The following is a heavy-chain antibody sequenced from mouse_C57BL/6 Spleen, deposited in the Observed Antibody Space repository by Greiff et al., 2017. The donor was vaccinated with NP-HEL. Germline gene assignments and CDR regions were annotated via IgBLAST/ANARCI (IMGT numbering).Heavy chain of an antibody. CDR2: IDPSDSET. CDR1: GYTFTSYW. J-gene: IGHJ3*01. D-gene: IGHD1-1*01. Sequence: QVQLQQPGAELVRPGSSVKLSCKASGYTFTSYWMHWVRQRPIQGLEWIGNIDPSDSETHYNQKFKDKATLTVDKSYSTAYMQLSSLTSEDSAVYYCASTTVVDAWFAYWGQGTLVTVSA. V-gene: IGHV1-52*01. CDR3: ASTTVVDAWFAY.